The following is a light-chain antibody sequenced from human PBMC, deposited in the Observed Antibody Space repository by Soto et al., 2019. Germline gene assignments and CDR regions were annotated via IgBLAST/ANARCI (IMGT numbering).Light chain of an antibody. J-gene: IGKJ1*01. CDR3: QRYGSSRPWT. CDR1: QSVTSNY. Sequence: EIVLTQSPGTLSLSPGERATLSCRVSQSVTSNYIAWYQQKPGQAPRLLIYGASSRATGIPDRFSGSGSGTDFTLTISRLEPVDFAVYYCQRYGSSRPWTFGQGTKVDIK. V-gene: IGKV3-20*01. CDR2: GAS.